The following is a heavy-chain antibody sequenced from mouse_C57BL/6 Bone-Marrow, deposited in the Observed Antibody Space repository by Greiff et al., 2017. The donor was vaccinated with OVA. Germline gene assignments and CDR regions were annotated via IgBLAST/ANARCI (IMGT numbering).Heavy chain of an antibody. D-gene: IGHD2-3*01. CDR2: ISSGGSYT. CDR1: GFTFSSYG. CDR3: ARREGYDGYRFAY. Sequence: EVHLVESGGDLVKPGGSLKLSCAASGFTFSSYGMSWVRQTPDKRLEWVATISSGGSYTYYPASVKGRFTISRDNAKNTLYLQMSSLKSEDTAMYYCARREGYDGYRFAYWGQGTLVTVSA. J-gene: IGHJ3*01. V-gene: IGHV5-6*01.